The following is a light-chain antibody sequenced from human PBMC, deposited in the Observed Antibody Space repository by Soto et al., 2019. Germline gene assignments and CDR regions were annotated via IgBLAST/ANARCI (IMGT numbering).Light chain of an antibody. J-gene: IGKJ1*01. CDR1: LTIGDS. CDR2: GAS. Sequence: DIRITQSPSSLSSSVGDRVTITCRASLTIGDSLSWFQQKVGKPPTLLIYGASALQSGVPARFSGSGSGTDFTLTINNMQREDFATYYCQQTYNLPRTFGQGTKVDIK. V-gene: IGKV1-39*01. CDR3: QQTYNLPRT.